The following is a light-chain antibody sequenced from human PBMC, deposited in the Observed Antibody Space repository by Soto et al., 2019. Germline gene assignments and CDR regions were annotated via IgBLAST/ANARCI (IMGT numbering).Light chain of an antibody. Sequence: QSALTQPPSVSAAPGQKVTISCSGSSSNIGINFVSWYQQLPGTAPKLLIYDNDKRPSGISDRFSGSKSGTSATLGITGLQTGDEADYYCGTWDSRLSAPMVVFGGGTKLTVL. J-gene: IGLJ3*02. V-gene: IGLV1-51*01. CDR3: GTWDSRLSAPMVV. CDR1: SSNIGINF. CDR2: DND.